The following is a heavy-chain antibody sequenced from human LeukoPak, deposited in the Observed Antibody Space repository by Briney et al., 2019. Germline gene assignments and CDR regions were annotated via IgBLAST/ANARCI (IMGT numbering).Heavy chain of an antibody. D-gene: IGHD1-26*01. CDR3: ARVMNSGSYSSYYFDY. CDR2: IIPILGIA. V-gene: IGHV1-69*10. J-gene: IGHJ4*02. CDR1: GGTFSSYA. Sequence: PVKVSCKASGGTFSSYAISWVRQAPGQGLEWMGGIIPILGIANYAQKFQGRVTITADKSTSTAYMELSSLRSEDTAVYYCARVMNSGSYSSYYFDYWGQGTLVTVSS.